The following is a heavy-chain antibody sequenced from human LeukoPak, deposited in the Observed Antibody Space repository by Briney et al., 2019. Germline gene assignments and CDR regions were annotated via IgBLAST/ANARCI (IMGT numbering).Heavy chain of an antibody. Sequence: GGSLRLSCAASGFPFSTFSMHWVRQAPGKGLDWVAVISHDASNKYYADSVKGRFTISRDNSKNTLYLQMNSLRAEDTAVYYCPRMSGSSSYGGGFDYWGQGTLVPSPQ. J-gene: IGHJ4*02. D-gene: IGHD6-6*01. CDR3: PRMSGSSSYGGGFDY. V-gene: IGHV3-30-3*01. CDR1: GFPFSTFS. CDR2: ISHDASNK.